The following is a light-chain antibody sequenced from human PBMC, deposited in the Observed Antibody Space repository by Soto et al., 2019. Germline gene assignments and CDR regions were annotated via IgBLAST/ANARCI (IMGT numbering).Light chain of an antibody. CDR3: QQYGSPLT. CDR1: QSVSSSH. V-gene: IGKV3-20*01. Sequence: EIVLTQSPGTLSLSPGERSTLSCRASQSVSSSHLAWYQQKPGQAPRLLIYGASSRATGIPDRFSGSGSGTDFTLTISRLEPEDFAVYYCQQYGSPLTFGGGTTVDIK. CDR2: GAS. J-gene: IGKJ4*01.